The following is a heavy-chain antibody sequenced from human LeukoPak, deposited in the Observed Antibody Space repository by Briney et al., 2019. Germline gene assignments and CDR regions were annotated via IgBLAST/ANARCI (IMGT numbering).Heavy chain of an antibody. D-gene: IGHD3-10*01. CDR1: GFTFSTYS. Sequence: GGSLRLSCAASGFTFSTYSMNWVRQAPGKGLEWVSYISSSSSTIYYADSVKGRFTISRDNVKNSVYLQMNTLRAEDTAVYYCARDEPYGSGSPPLDWGQGTLVTVSS. CDR3: ARDEPYGSGSPPLD. J-gene: IGHJ4*02. V-gene: IGHV3-48*04. CDR2: ISSSSSTI.